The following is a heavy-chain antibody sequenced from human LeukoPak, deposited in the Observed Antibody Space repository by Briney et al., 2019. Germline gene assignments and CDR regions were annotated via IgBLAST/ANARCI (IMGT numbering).Heavy chain of an antibody. V-gene: IGHV3-23*01. CDR3: VKDFWPARDGGGYYSPFEY. D-gene: IGHD3-22*01. J-gene: IGHJ4*02. CDR1: GFTFSNYA. CDR2: ISANGDTT. Sequence: GGSLRLSCAASGFTFSNYAMNWVRQAPGKGLEWVSGISANGDTTYYVDSVRGRFTISRDNSKNSVFLQMNSLRDADTAVYYCVKDFWPARDGGGYYSPFEYWGEGALVTVSS.